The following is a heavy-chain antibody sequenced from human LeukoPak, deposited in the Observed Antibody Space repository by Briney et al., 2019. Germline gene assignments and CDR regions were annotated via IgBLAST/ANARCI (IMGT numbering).Heavy chain of an antibody. CDR2: IIPIFRTS. V-gene: IGHV1-69*05. Sequence: SVKVSCKASGGTFSSYAISWVRQAPGQGLEWMGRIIPIFRTSNYAQKFQGRVTITTDESTSTAYIDLSSLRSEETAVYYCAREPPRKGIVVVITPDYYYYMDVWGKGTTVTASS. J-gene: IGHJ6*03. CDR3: AREPPRKGIVVVITPDYYYYMDV. D-gene: IGHD3-22*01. CDR1: GGTFSSYA.